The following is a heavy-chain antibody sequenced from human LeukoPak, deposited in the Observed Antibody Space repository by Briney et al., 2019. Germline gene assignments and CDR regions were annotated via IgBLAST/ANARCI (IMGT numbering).Heavy chain of an antibody. CDR2: VYPDASKT. J-gene: IGHJ5*02. V-gene: IGHV5-51*01. Sequence: GESLEISCQGSGVTFNHDWIAWVRQMPGKGLGWMGIVYPDASKTKYNPSFQGQVTISADKSTTTAYLQWSSLRASDTAIYYCARQMGGTTSVNWFDPWGQGTLVTVSS. CDR1: GVTFNHDW. D-gene: IGHD1-1*01. CDR3: ARQMGGTTSVNWFDP.